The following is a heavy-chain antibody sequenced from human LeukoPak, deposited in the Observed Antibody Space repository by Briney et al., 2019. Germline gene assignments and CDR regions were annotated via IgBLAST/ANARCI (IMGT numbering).Heavy chain of an antibody. Sequence: PGGSLRLSCAASGFTFSNFYMSWVRQAPGKGLEWVANIKPDGSEKECVDSVKGRFTISRDNARNSLYLRMDSLRAEDTAVYYCARSPPHHPYYDFWSGYYTYYYGMDVWGQGTTVTVSS. CDR1: GFTFSNFY. CDR3: ARSPPHHPYYDFWSGYYTYYYGMDV. CDR2: IKPDGSEK. V-gene: IGHV3-7*01. D-gene: IGHD3-3*01. J-gene: IGHJ6*02.